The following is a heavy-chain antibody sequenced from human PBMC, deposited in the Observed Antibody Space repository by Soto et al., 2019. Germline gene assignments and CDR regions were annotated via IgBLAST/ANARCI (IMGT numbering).Heavy chain of an antibody. J-gene: IGHJ4*02. CDR1: GFRFSNYA. CDR2: MSGSSSTT. D-gene: IGHD1-7*01. V-gene: IGHV3-23*01. CDR3: AKNQERELPRVIDF. Sequence: GGSLRLSCAVSGFRFSNYAMSWVRQAPGGGLEWVSSMSGSSSTTYYADSVRGRFTISRDRSKNTLYLQMSSLRAEDTALYYCAKNQERELPRVIDFWGQGTLVTVSS.